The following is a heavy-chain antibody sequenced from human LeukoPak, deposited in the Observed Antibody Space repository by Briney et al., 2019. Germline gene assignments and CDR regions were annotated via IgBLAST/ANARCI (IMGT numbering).Heavy chain of an antibody. CDR3: ARAVIEYSSSSCFDY. J-gene: IGHJ4*02. CDR1: GYTFTSYG. D-gene: IGHD6-6*01. CDR2: ISAYNGNT. V-gene: IGHV1-18*01. Sequence: ASVKVSCKASGYTFTSYGISWVRHAPGQGLEWMGWISAYNGNTNYAQKLQGRVTMTTDTSTSTAYMELRSLRSDDTAVYYCARAVIEYSSSSCFDYWGQGTLVTVSS.